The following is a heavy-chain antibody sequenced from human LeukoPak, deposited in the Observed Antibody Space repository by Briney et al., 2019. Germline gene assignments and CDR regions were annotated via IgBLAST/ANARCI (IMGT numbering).Heavy chain of an antibody. D-gene: IGHD3-10*01. CDR3: AKDRSQHFDY. J-gene: IGHJ4*02. V-gene: IGHV3-30*18. CDR2: ISYDGSNK. CDR1: GFTFSSYG. Sequence: PGRSLRLSCAASGFTFSSYGMHWVRQAPGKGLEWVAVISYDGSNKYYADSVKGRFTISRDNSKNTLYLQMNSLRAEDTAVYYCAKDRSQHFDYWGQGTLVTVSS.